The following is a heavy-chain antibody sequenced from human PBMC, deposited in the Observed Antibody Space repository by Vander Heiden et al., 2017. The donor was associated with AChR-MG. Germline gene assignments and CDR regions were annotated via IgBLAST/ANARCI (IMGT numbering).Heavy chain of an antibody. D-gene: IGHD6-19*01. CDR1: GGSFSGYY. J-gene: IGHJ4*02. V-gene: IGHV4-34*01. CDR3: ARAGYSSGLTDY. CDR2: INHSGST. Sequence: QVQLQQWGAGLFKPSETLSLTCAVYGGSFSGYYWSWIRQPPGTGLEWIGEINHSGSTNYNPSLKSRVTISVDTSKNQFSLKLSSVTAADTAVYYCARAGYSSGLTDYWGQGTLVTVSS.